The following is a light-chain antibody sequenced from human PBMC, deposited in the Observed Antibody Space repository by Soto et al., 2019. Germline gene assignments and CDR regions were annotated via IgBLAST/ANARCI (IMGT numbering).Light chain of an antibody. V-gene: IGKV3-11*01. CDR2: DAS. J-gene: IGKJ4*01. CDR3: QQRSNWLT. Sequence: DIVLTQSQATLSLSPGERATLSCRASQSVSSYLAWYQQKPCQAPRLLIYDASNRATGIPARFSGSGSGTDFTLTISSLEPEDFAVYYCQQRSNWLTFGGGNKVEIK. CDR1: QSVSSY.